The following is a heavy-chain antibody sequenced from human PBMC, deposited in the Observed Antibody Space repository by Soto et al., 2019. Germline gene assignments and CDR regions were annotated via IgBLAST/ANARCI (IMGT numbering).Heavy chain of an antibody. J-gene: IGHJ4*02. V-gene: IGHV3-23*01. Sequence: GGSLRLSCAASGFTFSSYAMSWVRQAPGKGLEWVSAISGSGGSTYYADSVKGRFTISRDNSKNTLYLQMNSLRAEDTAVYYCAKAYYDFWRGYPGGPVGYFDYWGQGTLVTVSS. CDR3: AKAYYDFWRGYPGGPVGYFDY. CDR1: GFTFSSYA. CDR2: ISGSGGST. D-gene: IGHD3-3*01.